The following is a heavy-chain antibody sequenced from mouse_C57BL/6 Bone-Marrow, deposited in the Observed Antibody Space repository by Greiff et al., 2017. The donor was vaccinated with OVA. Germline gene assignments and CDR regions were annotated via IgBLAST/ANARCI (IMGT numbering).Heavy chain of an antibody. CDR3: AMIYYGNYEGFAMDY. D-gene: IGHD2-1*01. V-gene: IGHV1-69*01. CDR2: IDPSDSYT. CDR1: GYTFTSYW. J-gene: IGHJ4*01. Sequence: VQLQQSGAELVMPGASVKLSCKASGYTFTSYWMHWVKQRPGQGLEWIGEIDPSDSYTNYNQKFKGKSTLTVDKSSSTAYMQLSSLTSEDSAVYYCAMIYYGNYEGFAMDYWGQGTSVTVSS.